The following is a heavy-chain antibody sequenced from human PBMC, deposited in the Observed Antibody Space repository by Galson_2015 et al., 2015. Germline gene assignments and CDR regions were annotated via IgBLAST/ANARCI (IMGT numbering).Heavy chain of an antibody. CDR3: ATNQLQGAFDI. CDR2: IYGGGTT. V-gene: IGHV3-66*01. D-gene: IGHD4-11*01. J-gene: IGHJ3*02. CDR1: GFFVSSNY. Sequence: SLRLSCAASGFFVSSNYMSWVRQAPGKGLEWVSVIYGGGTTYYADSVKGRFTISRDNSKNTVYLQMNSLRAEDTAVYYCATNQLQGAFDIWGQGTMVTVSS.